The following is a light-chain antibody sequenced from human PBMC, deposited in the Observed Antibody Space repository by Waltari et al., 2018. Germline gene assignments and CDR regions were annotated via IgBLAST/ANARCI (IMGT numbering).Light chain of an antibody. Sequence: QSALTQPASVSGSPGQSITISCTGTSSDVGSFNLVSWYQLLPGKAPKLLISEVNKRPSGVSSRFFVSKSGIPASLTISGLQTGDEADYYCCSYAGSTSYVVFGGGTKLTVL. V-gene: IGLV2-23*02. J-gene: IGLJ2*01. CDR2: EVN. CDR3: CSYAGSTSYVV. CDR1: SSDVGSFNL.